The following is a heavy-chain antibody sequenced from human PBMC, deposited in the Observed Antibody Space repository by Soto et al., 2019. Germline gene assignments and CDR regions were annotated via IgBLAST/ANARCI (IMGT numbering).Heavy chain of an antibody. Sequence: PSETLSLTCTVSGGSISSGGYYWSWIRQHPGKGLEWIGYIYYSGSTYYNPSLKSRVTISVDTSKNQFSLKLSSVTAADTAVYYCARKDPTIYGMDVWGQGTTVTVSS. CDR1: GGSISSGGYY. V-gene: IGHV4-31*03. CDR2: IYYSGST. D-gene: IGHD1-1*01. J-gene: IGHJ6*02. CDR3: ARKDPTIYGMDV.